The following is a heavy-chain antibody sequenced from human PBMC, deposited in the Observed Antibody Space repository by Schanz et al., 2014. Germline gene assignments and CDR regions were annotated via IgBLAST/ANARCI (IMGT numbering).Heavy chain of an antibody. V-gene: IGHV3-33*08. D-gene: IGHD1-26*01. CDR3: AQDHTTESYYSAGPPIDY. CDR2: IWYDGSNK. Sequence: QERLVESGGGVVQPGRSLRLSCAASGFIFSNYGMHWVRQAPGKGLVWVAVIWYDGSNKYYADSVKGRFTISRDNSKNTLFLQMNSLRAEDTAVYYCAQDHTTESYYSAGPPIDYWGQGTLLTVSS. CDR1: GFIFSNYG. J-gene: IGHJ4*02.